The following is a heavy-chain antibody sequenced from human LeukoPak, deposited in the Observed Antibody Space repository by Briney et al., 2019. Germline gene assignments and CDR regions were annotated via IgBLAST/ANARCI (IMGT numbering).Heavy chain of an antibody. Sequence: SETLSLTRTVSGGSISSYYWNWVRQPPGKGLEWIGNIYYSGSTNYNPSLKSRVTISLDTSKFQFSLRLNSVTAADTAVYYCARVDPNASGYFYRFNWFDPWGQGTLVTVSS. V-gene: IGHV4-59*01. D-gene: IGHD3-10*01. J-gene: IGHJ5*02. CDR1: GGSISSYY. CDR3: ARVDPNASGYFYRFNWFDP. CDR2: IYYSGST.